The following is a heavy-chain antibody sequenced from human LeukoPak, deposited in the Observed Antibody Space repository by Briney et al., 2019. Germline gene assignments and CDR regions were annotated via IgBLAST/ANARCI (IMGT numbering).Heavy chain of an antibody. Sequence: GGSLRLSCAASGFTFSSYAMSWVRQAPGKGLEWVSAISGSGGSTYYADSVKGRFTISRDNSKNTLYLQMNSLGAEDTAVYYCAKVRLAQDHGYSSSWGFFDIWGQGTMVTVSS. J-gene: IGHJ3*02. V-gene: IGHV3-23*01. CDR2: ISGSGGST. D-gene: IGHD6-13*01. CDR3: AKVRLAQDHGYSSSWGFFDI. CDR1: GFTFSSYA.